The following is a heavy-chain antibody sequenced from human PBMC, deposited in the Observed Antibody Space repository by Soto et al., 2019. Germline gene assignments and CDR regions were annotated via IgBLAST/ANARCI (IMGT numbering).Heavy chain of an antibody. J-gene: IGHJ5*02. Sequence: GGSLRLSCAASGFTFSSYGMHWVRQAPGKGLEWVAVIWYDGSNKYYADSVKGRFTISRDNSKNTLYLQMNSLRAEDTAVYYCARDSVFWSGYNWFDPWGQGTLVTVSS. D-gene: IGHD3-3*01. CDR3: ARDSVFWSGYNWFDP. V-gene: IGHV3-33*01. CDR1: GFTFSSYG. CDR2: IWYDGSNK.